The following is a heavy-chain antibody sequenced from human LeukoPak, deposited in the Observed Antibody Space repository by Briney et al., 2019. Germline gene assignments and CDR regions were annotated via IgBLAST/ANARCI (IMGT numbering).Heavy chain of an antibody. J-gene: IGHJ5*02. CDR3: ASRSHYYGSGMGFDP. D-gene: IGHD3-10*01. V-gene: IGHV4-61*02. Sequence: SHTLSLTCTVSGGSISSGSYYWSWIRQPAGKGLEWIGRIYTSGSTNYNPSLKSRVTISIDTSKNQFSLKLSSVTAADTAVYYCASRSHYYGSGMGFDPWGQGTLVTVSS. CDR1: GGSISSGSYY. CDR2: IYTSGST.